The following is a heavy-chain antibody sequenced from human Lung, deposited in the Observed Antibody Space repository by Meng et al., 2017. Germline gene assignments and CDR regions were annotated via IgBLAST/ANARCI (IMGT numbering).Heavy chain of an antibody. CDR3: ARGGDFDP. J-gene: IGHJ5*02. Sequence: QVQLVQSGPELKKPGASVKVSCKASGYTFTTYTINWVRQAHGRGLEWMGWISTNTGNPTYVQGFIGRFVFSLDTSVSTAYLQISSLEAADTAVYYCARGGDFDPWGQGTLVTVSS. CDR1: GYTFTTYT. D-gene: IGHD2/OR15-2a*01. V-gene: IGHV7-4-1*02. CDR2: ISTNTGNP.